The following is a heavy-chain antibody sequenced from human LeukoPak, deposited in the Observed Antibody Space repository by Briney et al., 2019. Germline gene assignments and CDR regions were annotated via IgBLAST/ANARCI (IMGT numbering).Heavy chain of an antibody. D-gene: IGHD3-16*02. CDR1: GYTFNSYG. CDR3: ARDRTYMIPFWGVIVLSH. CDR2: VSAHNGNT. V-gene: IGHV1-18*01. Sequence: ASVKVSCKASGYTFNSYGISWVRQAPGQGLEWMGWVSAHNGNTDYAKKFQGRVTMTTDRSTSTVYMEVRSLISDDSAVYYCARDRTYMIPFWGVIVLSHWGQGALVTVSS. J-gene: IGHJ4*02.